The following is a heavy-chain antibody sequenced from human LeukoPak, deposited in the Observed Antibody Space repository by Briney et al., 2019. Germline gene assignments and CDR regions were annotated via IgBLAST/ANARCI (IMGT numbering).Heavy chain of an antibody. CDR2: IYSSGNT. CDR3: ANSIDFDYGDYYFDY. Sequence: KPSETLSLTCTVYGGSVTSTSFYWAWIRQPPGKGLEWIGSIYSSGNTYYNPSVMSRVTLSVDTSKNHFSLKLSSVTAADTAVYYCANSIDFDYGDYYFDYWGQGALVTISS. V-gene: IGHV4-39*07. D-gene: IGHD4-17*01. CDR1: GGSVTSTSFY. J-gene: IGHJ4*02.